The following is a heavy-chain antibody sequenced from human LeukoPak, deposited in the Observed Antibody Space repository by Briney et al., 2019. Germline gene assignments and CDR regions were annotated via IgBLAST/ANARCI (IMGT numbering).Heavy chain of an antibody. CDR3: ARGNLDSSGYIDY. D-gene: IGHD3-22*01. J-gene: IGHJ4*02. V-gene: IGHV4-34*01. CDR1: GGPFSGYY. Sequence: SETLSLTCAVYGGPFSGYYWSWIRQPPGKGLEWIGEINHSGSTNYNPSLKSRVTISVDTSKNQFSLKLSSVTAADTAVYYCARGNLDSSGYIDYWGQGTLVTVSS. CDR2: INHSGST.